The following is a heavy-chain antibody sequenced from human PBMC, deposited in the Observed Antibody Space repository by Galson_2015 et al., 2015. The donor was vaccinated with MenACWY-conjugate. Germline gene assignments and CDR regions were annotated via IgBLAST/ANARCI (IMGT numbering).Heavy chain of an antibody. CDR3: TKAAARYSTSSAFNWFDP. V-gene: IGHV3-74*01. D-gene: IGHD6-6*01. CDR2: VNSDGTGT. J-gene: IGHJ5*02. Sequence: SLRLSCAASGFTFSNYWMHWVRQAPAKGLEWVSRVNSDGTGTTYADSVKGRSTISRDNAKNTLYLQMNSLRAEDTAIYYCTKAAARYSTSSAFNWFDPWGQGALVTVSS. CDR1: GFTFSNYW.